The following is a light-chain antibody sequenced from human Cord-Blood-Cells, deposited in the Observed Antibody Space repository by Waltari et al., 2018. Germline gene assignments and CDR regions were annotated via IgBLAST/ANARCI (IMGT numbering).Light chain of an antibody. V-gene: IGKV2-30*02. J-gene: IGKJ2*01. CDR2: KVS. Sequence: DVVMTPSPLSLPVTLGQPASISCRSSQSLVHSDGNTYLNWFQQRPGQSPRRLIYKVSNRDSGGPDRFSGSGSGTDFTLKISRVEAEDVGVYYCMQGTHWPPAYTFGQGTKLEIK. CDR3: MQGTHWPPAYT. CDR1: QSLVHSDGNTY.